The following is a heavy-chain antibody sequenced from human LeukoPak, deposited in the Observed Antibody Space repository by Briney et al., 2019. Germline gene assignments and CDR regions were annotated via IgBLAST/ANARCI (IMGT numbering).Heavy chain of an antibody. CDR1: GFTFSSYA. CDR2: ISGSGGST. D-gene: IGHD5-18*01. Sequence: GGSLRLSCAASGFTFSSYAMSWVRQAPGKGLEWVSAISGSGGSTYYADSVKGRFTISRDNSKNTLYLQMNSLRAEDTAVYYCARQLVDTAMVTDSYYFDYWGQGTLVTVSS. CDR3: ARQLVDTAMVTDSYYFDY. J-gene: IGHJ4*02. V-gene: IGHV3-23*01.